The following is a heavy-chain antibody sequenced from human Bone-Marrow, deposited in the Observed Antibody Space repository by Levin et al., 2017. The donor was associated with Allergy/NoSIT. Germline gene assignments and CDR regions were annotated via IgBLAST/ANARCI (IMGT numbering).Heavy chain of an antibody. CDR1: GFTFSSYA. CDR3: ARAGSSTSLAPPYYYYYYMDG. Sequence: PGGSLRLSCAASGFTFSSYAMHWVRQAPGKGLEWVAVISYDGSNKYYADSVKGRFTISRDNSKNTLYLQMNSLRAEDTAVYYCARAGSSTSLAPPYYYYYYMDGWGKGTTVTVSS. V-gene: IGHV3-30-3*01. CDR2: ISYDGSNK. J-gene: IGHJ6*03. D-gene: IGHD2-2*01.